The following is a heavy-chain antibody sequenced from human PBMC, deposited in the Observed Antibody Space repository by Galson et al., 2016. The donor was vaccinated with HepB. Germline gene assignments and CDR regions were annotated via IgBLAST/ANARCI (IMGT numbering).Heavy chain of an antibody. D-gene: IGHD3-10*01. CDR3: ANDQKPRGFDY. V-gene: IGHV3-11*01. J-gene: IGHJ4*02. CDR2: ISSASATI. Sequence: SLRLSCAASGMTFSDSYMSWIRQPPGRGLEWVAYISSASATISYADSVRGRFTISRDNRRILLFLEMNSLRAEDTALYYCANDQKPRGFDYWGQGTLVTVSS. CDR1: GMTFSDSY.